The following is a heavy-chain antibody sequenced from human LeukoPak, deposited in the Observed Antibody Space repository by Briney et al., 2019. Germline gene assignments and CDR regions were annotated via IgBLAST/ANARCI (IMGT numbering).Heavy chain of an antibody. D-gene: IGHD2/OR15-2a*01. J-gene: IGHJ5*02. CDR1: GYTFTGYY. Sequence: ASVKVSCKASGYTFTGYYMHWVRQAPGQGLEWMGRINPNSGGTNYAQKFQGRVTMTRDTSISTAYMELSRLRSDDTAVYYCARDRLIVLLTRKNWFDPWGQGTLVTVSS. CDR2: INPNSGGT. V-gene: IGHV1-2*06. CDR3: ARDRLIVLLTRKNWFDP.